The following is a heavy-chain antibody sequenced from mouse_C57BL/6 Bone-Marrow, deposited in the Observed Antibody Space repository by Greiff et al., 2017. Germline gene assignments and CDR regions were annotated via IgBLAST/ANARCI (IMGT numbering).Heavy chain of an antibody. CDR3: ARWGTGTFFDY. D-gene: IGHD4-1*01. V-gene: IGHV1-19*01. CDR2: INPYNGGT. J-gene: IGHJ2*01. CDR1: GYTFTDYY. Sequence: VQLQQSGPVLVKPGASVKMFCKASGYTFTDYYMNWVKQSHGKSLEWIGVINPYNGGTSYNQKFKGKATLTVDKSSSTAYMELNSLTSEDSAVYYCARWGTGTFFDYWGQGTTLTVSS.